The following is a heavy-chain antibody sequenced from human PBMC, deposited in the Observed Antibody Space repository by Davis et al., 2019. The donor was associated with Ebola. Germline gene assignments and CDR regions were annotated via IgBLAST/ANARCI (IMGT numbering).Heavy chain of an antibody. CDR2: IYSGDSDT. Sequence: GGSLRLSCKASGYSFTTYWIVWVRQMPGKGLEWMGIIYSGDSDTRYRPSFEGQVTISVDRSINTAYLQWSSLKASDSAMYYCARQEALYGSIDNWGQGTLVTVSS. CDR3: ARQEALYGSIDN. J-gene: IGHJ4*02. CDR1: GYSFTTYW. D-gene: IGHD6-13*01. V-gene: IGHV5-51*01.